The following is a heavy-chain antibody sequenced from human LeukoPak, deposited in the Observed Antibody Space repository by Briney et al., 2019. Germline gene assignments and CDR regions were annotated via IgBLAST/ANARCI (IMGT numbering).Heavy chain of an antibody. V-gene: IGHV1-2*02. CDR1: GYTFTDYF. J-gene: IGHJ5*01. CDR3: ARMALDGGDSIGFDS. CDR2: INPNIGDA. D-gene: IGHD2-21*02. Sequence: ASVKVSCKASGYTFTDYFIHWVRQAPGQGLEWMGWINPNIGDASYAQKFQVRVTMTRDRSINTAYMELSRLTSDDTAVYYCARMALDGGDSIGFDSWGQGTLVTVSS.